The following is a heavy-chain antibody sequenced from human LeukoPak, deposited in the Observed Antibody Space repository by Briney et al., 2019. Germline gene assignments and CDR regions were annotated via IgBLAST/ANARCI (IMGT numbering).Heavy chain of an antibody. CDR2: IKQDGSEK. CDR3: ARGTWPCTNGVCSLGY. CDR1: GFTFSSYW. V-gene: IGHV3-7*01. J-gene: IGHJ4*02. D-gene: IGHD2-8*01. Sequence: GGSLRLSCAASGFTFSSYWMSWVRQAPGKGLEWVANIKQDGSEKYYVDSVKGRFTISRDNAKNSLYLQMNSLRAEDTAVYYCARGTWPCTNGVCSLGYWGQGTLVTVSS.